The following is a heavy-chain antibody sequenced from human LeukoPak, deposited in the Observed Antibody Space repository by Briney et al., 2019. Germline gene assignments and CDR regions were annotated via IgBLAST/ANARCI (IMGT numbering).Heavy chain of an antibody. CDR2: INTDGTVT. V-gene: IGHV3-74*01. J-gene: IGHJ4*02. CDR1: GFTFSKYW. Sequence: GSLRLSCAASGFTFSKYWMLWVRQAPGTGLESVSRINTDGTVTTYADSVKGRFTVSRDNADNTMFLQMNSVRDEDTAVYYCATKQWLAPPPDSWGQGTPVTVSS. D-gene: IGHD6-19*01. CDR3: ATKQWLAPPPDS.